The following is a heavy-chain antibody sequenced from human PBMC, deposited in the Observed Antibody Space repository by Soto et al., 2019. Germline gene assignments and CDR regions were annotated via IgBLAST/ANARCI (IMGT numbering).Heavy chain of an antibody. CDR1: GYTFGDYA. CDR3: AKDHCVSAAGQPNNLFAL. V-gene: IGHV3-9*01. Sequence: GWSMRLSFAASGYTFGDYAMQWVRQAPGKGLEWVSAISWNSGSIDYADSVKGRFTISRDNAKNSLYLQMDSLRAEDTALYYCAKDHCVSAAGQPNNLFALRGKASLVT. J-gene: IGHJ5*02. CDR2: ISWNSGSI. D-gene: IGHD6-13*01.